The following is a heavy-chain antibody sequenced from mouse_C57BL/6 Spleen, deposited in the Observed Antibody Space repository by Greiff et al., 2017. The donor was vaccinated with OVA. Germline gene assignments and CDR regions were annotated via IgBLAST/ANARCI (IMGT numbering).Heavy chain of an antibody. V-gene: IGHV1-81*01. CDR1: GYTFTSSG. Sequence: QVQLQQSGAELARPGASVKLSCKASGYTFTSSGISWVQQRTGQGLEWIGEIYPRSGNPYYNEKFTGKATLTADKSSSTAYMELRSLTSEDSAVYFCARYYDYDSRRFAYWGQGTLVTVSA. J-gene: IGHJ3*01. CDR2: IYPRSGNP. CDR3: ARYYDYDSRRFAY. D-gene: IGHD2-4*01.